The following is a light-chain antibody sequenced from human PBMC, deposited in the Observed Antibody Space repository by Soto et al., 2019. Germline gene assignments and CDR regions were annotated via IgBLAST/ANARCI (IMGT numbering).Light chain of an antibody. CDR3: QQYKNWPYT. Sequence: EIVMTQSPATLSVSPGERATLSCRASQSVTSNLAWYQQKPGQAPRLLIYVASTRATGIPARFSGSGSGTEFTLTISSLESEDFAVYYCQQYKNWPYTFGQGTKREIK. CDR1: QSVTSN. V-gene: IGKV3-15*01. J-gene: IGKJ2*01. CDR2: VAS.